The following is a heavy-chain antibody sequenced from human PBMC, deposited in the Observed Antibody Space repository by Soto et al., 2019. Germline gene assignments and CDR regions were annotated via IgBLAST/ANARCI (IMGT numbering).Heavy chain of an antibody. D-gene: IGHD1-1*01. CDR2: IYSGGST. Sequence: EVQLVETGGGLIQPGGSLRLSCAASGFTVSSNYMSWVRQAPGQGLEWVSVIYSGGSTYYADSVKGRFTISRDNSKNTLYLQMNSLRAEDTAVYYCARVGYLTKQDYWGQGTLVTVSS. J-gene: IGHJ4*02. V-gene: IGHV3-53*02. CDR3: ARVGYLTKQDY. CDR1: GFTVSSNY.